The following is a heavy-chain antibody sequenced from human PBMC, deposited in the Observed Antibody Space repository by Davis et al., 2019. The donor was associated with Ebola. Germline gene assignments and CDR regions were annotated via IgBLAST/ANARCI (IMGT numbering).Heavy chain of an antibody. D-gene: IGHD6-19*01. CDR2: IRYDGSNK. J-gene: IGHJ3*02. V-gene: IGHV3-30*02. CDR3: AKDRPVAGTGKDAFDI. Sequence: PGGSLRLSCSASGLTFSSYGMHWVRQAPGKGLEWVAFIRYDGSNKYYADSVKGRFTISRDNSKNTLYLQMNSLRAEDTAVYYCAKDRPVAGTGKDAFDIWGQGTMVTVSS. CDR1: GLTFSSYG.